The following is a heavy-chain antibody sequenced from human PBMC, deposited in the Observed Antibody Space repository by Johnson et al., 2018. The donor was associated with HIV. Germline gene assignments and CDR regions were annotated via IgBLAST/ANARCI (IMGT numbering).Heavy chain of an antibody. CDR3: ANGGYSYGYDAFDI. Sequence: VQLVESGGGVVQPGRSLRLSCAASGFSFDDYGMSWVRQAPGKGLEWVSGINWNGGSTGYADSVKGRFTISRDNAKNSLYLQMNSLRAEDTAVYYFANGGYSYGYDAFDIWGQGTMVTVSS. CDR2: INWNGGST. CDR1: GFSFDDYG. D-gene: IGHD5-18*01. J-gene: IGHJ3*02. V-gene: IGHV3-20*04.